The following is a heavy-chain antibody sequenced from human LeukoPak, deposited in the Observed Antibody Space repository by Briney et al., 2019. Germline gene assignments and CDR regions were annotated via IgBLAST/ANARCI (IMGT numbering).Heavy chain of an antibody. CDR1: GGSFSGYY. Sequence: SETLSLTCAVYGGSFSGYYWSWIRQPPGKGLEWIGEINHSGSTNYNPSLKSRVTISVDTSKNQFSLKLSSVTAADTAVYYCAGAYYDFWSGYRFDPWGQGTLVTVSS. CDR2: INHSGST. D-gene: IGHD3-3*01. CDR3: AGAYYDFWSGYRFDP. J-gene: IGHJ5*02. V-gene: IGHV4-34*01.